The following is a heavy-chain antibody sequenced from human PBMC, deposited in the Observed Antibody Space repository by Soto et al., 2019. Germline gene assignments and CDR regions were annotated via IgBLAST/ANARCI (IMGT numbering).Heavy chain of an antibody. J-gene: IGHJ5*02. CDR3: AKDSYSSSWANWFDP. Sequence: EVQLLESGGGLVQPGGSLSLSCAASGFTFGNYAMTWVRQVPGKGLEWVSAISGSGGSTYYADSVNGRFTISRDNSKITLYLQMNSLRVEDTAVYYCAKDSYSSSWANWFDPWGQGTLVTVSS. D-gene: IGHD6-13*01. CDR2: ISGSGGST. V-gene: IGHV3-23*01. CDR1: GFTFGNYA.